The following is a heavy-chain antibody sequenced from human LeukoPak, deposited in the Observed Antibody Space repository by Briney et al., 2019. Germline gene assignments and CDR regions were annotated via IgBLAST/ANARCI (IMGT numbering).Heavy chain of an antibody. CDR1: GVSISGYY. J-gene: IGHJ3*02. CDR3: ARDHTFDI. Sequence: PSETLSLTCTVSGVSISGYYWNWIRQPPGKGLEWIGYIYYSGTTNYNPSLKSRVAISVDTSKNQFSLKLSSVTAADTAVYYCARDHTFDIWGQGTMVTVSS. CDR2: IYYSGTT. V-gene: IGHV4-59*01.